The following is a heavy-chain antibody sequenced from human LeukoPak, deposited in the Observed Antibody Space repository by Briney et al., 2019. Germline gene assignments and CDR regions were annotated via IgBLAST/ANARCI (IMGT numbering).Heavy chain of an antibody. V-gene: IGHV1-2*02. Sequence: ASVKVSCKASGYTFTGYYMHWVRQAPGQGLEWMGWINPNSGGTNYAQKFQGRVTMTRDTSISTAYMELSRLRSDDTAVYYCAVCGTSCYGRGWRVLPPGIDAFDIWGQGTMVTVSS. CDR3: AVCGTSCYGRGWRVLPPGIDAFDI. CDR1: GYTFTGYY. CDR2: INPNSGGT. J-gene: IGHJ3*02. D-gene: IGHD2-2*01.